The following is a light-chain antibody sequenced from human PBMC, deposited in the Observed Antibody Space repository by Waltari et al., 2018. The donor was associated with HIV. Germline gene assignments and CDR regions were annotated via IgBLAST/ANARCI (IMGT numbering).Light chain of an antibody. J-gene: IGLJ3*02. CDR3: AAWDDSLNGWV. Sequence: QSVLTQPPSASGTPGQRGTVSWSGSSTNFGSSPLHWYRQLPGKSPKLLIYSNNQRPSGVPDRFSGSKSGTSASLAISGLQSEDEADYYCAAWDDSLNGWVFGGGTKLTVL. V-gene: IGLV1-44*01. CDR1: STNFGSSP. CDR2: SNN.